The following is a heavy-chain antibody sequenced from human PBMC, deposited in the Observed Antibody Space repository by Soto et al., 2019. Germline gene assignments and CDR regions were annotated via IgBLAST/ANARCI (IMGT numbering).Heavy chain of an antibody. CDR1: GGSISSGDYY. J-gene: IGHJ4*02. V-gene: IGHV4-30-4*01. Sequence: SETLSLTCTVSGGSISSGDYYWSWIRQPPGKGLEWIGYIYYSGSTYYTPSLKSRLTISADTSKNQFSLKLSPVTAADTAVYYCARHRAAAGYFDYWGQGTLVTVSS. D-gene: IGHD6-13*01. CDR3: ARHRAAAGYFDY. CDR2: IYYSGST.